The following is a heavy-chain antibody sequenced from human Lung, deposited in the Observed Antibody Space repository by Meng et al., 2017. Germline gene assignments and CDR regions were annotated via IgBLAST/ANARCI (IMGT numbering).Heavy chain of an antibody. CDR1: CGSCSDYY. V-gene: IGHV4-34*01. J-gene: IGHJ4*02. CDR3: ARGPTTMAHDFDY. D-gene: IGHD4-11*01. Sequence: GTWLVKPAETLSLTCCVSCGSCSDYYWRWIRQPPGKGLEWIGKINHSGSTNYNPSLESRATISVDTSQNNLSLKLSSVTAADSAVYYCARGPTTMAHDFDYWGQGTLVTVSS. CDR2: INHSGST.